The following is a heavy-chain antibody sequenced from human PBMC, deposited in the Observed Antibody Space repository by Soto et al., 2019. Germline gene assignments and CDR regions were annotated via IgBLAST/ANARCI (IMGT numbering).Heavy chain of an antibody. D-gene: IGHD3-9*01. CDR1: GFIFESYG. CDR2: IKYDGSDK. J-gene: IGHJ4*02. V-gene: IGHV3-33*05. Sequence: PGGSLRLSCAASGFIFESYGMHWVRQVSGKGLEWVAGIKYDGSDKFYADSVQGRFSISRDNTKDTLYLQLSSLRAEDTAVYFCAREVLTGAEIDYWGQGTQVTVSS. CDR3: AREVLTGAEIDY.